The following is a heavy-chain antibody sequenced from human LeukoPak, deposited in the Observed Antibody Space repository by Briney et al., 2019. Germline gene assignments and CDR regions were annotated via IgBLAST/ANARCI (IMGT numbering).Heavy chain of an antibody. J-gene: IGHJ3*02. CDR2: ISDNGAST. CDR3: ARGGSAFDI. CDR1: GFTFSTYA. V-gene: IGHV3-23*01. D-gene: IGHD3-16*01. Sequence: GGSLRLSCAASGFTFSTYAMSWVRQAPGKGLEWVSHISDNGASTFYADSVKGRFTISRDNSKNTLYLQMNSLRAEDTAVYYCARGGSAFDIWGQGTMVTVSS.